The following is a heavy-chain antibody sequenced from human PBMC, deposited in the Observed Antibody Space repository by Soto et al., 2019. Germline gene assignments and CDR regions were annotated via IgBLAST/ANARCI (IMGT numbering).Heavy chain of an antibody. Sequence: XSVKVSFKASVNSFTTYYMHWVRQAPGQGLEWMGIINPSGGRTTYAQKFQGRVTMTRDTSTSTFHMELSSLTSEDTAVYYCAGLYHYDSSGYYDYWGHGSLVTVSS. CDR3: AGLYHYDSSGYYDY. J-gene: IGHJ4*01. V-gene: IGHV1-46*01. CDR2: INPSGGRT. CDR1: VNSFTTYY. D-gene: IGHD3-22*01.